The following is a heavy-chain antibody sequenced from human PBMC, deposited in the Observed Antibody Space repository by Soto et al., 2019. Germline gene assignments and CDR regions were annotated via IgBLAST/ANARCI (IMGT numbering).Heavy chain of an antibody. D-gene: IGHD3-22*01. CDR3: AREGKYYYDSSGYYNPDY. Sequence: QVQLVESGGGVVQPGRSLRLSCAASGFTFSSYAMHWVRQAPGKGLEWGAVISYDGSNKYYADSVKGRFTISRDNSKNTLYLQMNSLRAEDTAVYYCAREGKYYYDSSGYYNPDYWGQGTLVTVSS. V-gene: IGHV3-30-3*01. CDR1: GFTFSSYA. J-gene: IGHJ4*02. CDR2: ISYDGSNK.